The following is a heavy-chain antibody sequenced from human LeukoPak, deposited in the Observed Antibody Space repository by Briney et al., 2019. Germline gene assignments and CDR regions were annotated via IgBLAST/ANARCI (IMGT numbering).Heavy chain of an antibody. V-gene: IGHV4-34*01. J-gene: IGHJ4*02. Sequence: LETLSLTCAVYGGSSSGYYWSWIRQPPGKGLEWIGEINHSGSTNYNPSLKSRVTISVDTSKNQFSLKLSSVTAADTAVYYCARWGRTVAGTDYFDYWGQGTLVTVSS. CDR2: INHSGST. CDR1: GGSSSGYY. CDR3: ARWGRTVAGTDYFDY. D-gene: IGHD6-19*01.